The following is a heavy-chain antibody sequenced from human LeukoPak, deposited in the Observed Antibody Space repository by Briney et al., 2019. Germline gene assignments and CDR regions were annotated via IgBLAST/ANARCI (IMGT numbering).Heavy chain of an antibody. D-gene: IGHD3-3*01. CDR1: GYTFTSYG. CDR3: ARGTASGYLGFDF. J-gene: IGHJ4*02. V-gene: IGHV1-18*01. CDR2: ISAYGHT. Sequence: ASVKVSCKASGYTFTSYGITWVRQAPGQGLEWMGWISAYGHTKLARNLQARVTVTIDTSTTTAYMELRSLSSDDTAVYFCARGTASGYLGFDFWGQGTLITVSS.